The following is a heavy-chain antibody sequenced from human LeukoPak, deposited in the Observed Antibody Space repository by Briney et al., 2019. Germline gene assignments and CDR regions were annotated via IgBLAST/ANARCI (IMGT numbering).Heavy chain of an antibody. D-gene: IGHD6-19*01. J-gene: IGHJ4*02. CDR1: GYTFTSYY. CDR3: ARDNTAVAGRVIDY. CDR2: INPSVGST. V-gene: IGHV1-46*01. Sequence: GASVKVSCKASGYTFTSYYIHWVRQAPGQGLEWMGIINPSVGSTTYAQNFQGRVTITRYTSTSSVYMELSSLRSEDTAVYYCARDNTAVAGRVIDYWGQGTLVTVSS.